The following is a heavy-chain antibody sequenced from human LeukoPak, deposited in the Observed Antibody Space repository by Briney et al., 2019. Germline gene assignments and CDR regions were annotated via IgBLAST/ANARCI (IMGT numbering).Heavy chain of an antibody. Sequence: GGSLRLSCAASGFTFSSYDMHWVRQATGKGLEWVSAIGTAGDTYYPGSVKGRFTISGENAKNSLYLQMNSLRAGDTAVYYCARATWGTGAFDIWGQGTMVTVSS. CDR2: IGTAGDT. V-gene: IGHV3-13*01. D-gene: IGHD1-1*01. J-gene: IGHJ3*02. CDR3: ARATWGTGAFDI. CDR1: GFTFSSYD.